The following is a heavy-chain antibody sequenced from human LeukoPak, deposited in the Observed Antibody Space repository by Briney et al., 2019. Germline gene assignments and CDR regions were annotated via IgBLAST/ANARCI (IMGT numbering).Heavy chain of an antibody. D-gene: IGHD4-17*01. CDR2: IYTSGST. Sequence: SEALSLTCTVSGGSISSGSYYWSWIRQPAGKGLEWNGRIYTSGSTNYNPSLKSRVTISVDTSKNQFSLKLSSVTAADTAVYYCASPTTTYAFDIWGQGTMVTVSS. CDR1: GGSISSGSYY. CDR3: ASPTTTYAFDI. V-gene: IGHV4-61*02. J-gene: IGHJ3*02.